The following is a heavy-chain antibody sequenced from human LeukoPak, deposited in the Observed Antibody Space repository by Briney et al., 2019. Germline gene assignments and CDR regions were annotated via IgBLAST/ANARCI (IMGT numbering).Heavy chain of an antibody. D-gene: IGHD5-12*01. V-gene: IGHV3-23*01. CDR1: GFTFSTYA. J-gene: IGHJ4*02. CDR2: IRGSGGSNT. Sequence: GSLRLSCAASGFTFSTYAMSWVRQAPGKGLEWVSTIRGSGGSNTYYADSVQGRFTISRDNYKNTLYLQMNTLRAEDTAVYYCAKGVLRSSPDYWGQGTLVTVSS. CDR3: AKGVLRSSPDY.